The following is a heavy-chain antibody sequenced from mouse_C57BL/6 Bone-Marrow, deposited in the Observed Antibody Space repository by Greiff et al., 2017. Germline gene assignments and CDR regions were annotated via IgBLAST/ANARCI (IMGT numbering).Heavy chain of an antibody. CDR1: GYTFTSYD. Sequence: QVQLQQSGPELVKPGASVKLSCKASGYTFTSYDINWVKQRPGQGLEWIGWIYPRDGSTKYNETFKGKATLTVDTSSSTAYMELPSLTSEDSAVYYCARLEFDGSSGDWYFDVWGTGTTVTVSS. D-gene: IGHD1-1*01. CDR3: ARLEFDGSSGDWYFDV. V-gene: IGHV1-85*01. J-gene: IGHJ1*03. CDR2: IYPRDGST.